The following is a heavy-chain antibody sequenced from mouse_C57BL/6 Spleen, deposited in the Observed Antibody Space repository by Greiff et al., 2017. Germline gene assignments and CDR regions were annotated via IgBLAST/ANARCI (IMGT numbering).Heavy chain of an antibody. D-gene: IGHD4-1*01. Sequence: VQLQQSGPELVKPGASVKISCKASGYSFTGYYMNWVKQSPEKSLEWIGEINPSTGGTTYNQKFKAKATLTVDKSSSTAYMQLKSLTSEDSAVYYCARNWDTFAYWGQGALVTVSA. CDR2: INPSTGGT. CDR3: ARNWDTFAY. V-gene: IGHV1-42*01. J-gene: IGHJ3*01. CDR1: GYSFTGYY.